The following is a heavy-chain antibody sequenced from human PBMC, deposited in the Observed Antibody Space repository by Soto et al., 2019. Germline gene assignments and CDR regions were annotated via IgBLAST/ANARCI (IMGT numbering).Heavy chain of an antibody. CDR3: AKDKDDYIWGSYRSNWFDP. Sequence: GGSLRLSCAASGFTFSSYAMSWVRQAPGKGLEWVSAISGSGGSTYYADSVKGRFTISRDNSKNTRYLQMNSLRAEDTAVYYCAKDKDDYIWGSYRSNWFDPWGQGTLVTVSS. D-gene: IGHD3-16*02. V-gene: IGHV3-23*01. CDR2: ISGSGGST. CDR1: GFTFSSYA. J-gene: IGHJ5*02.